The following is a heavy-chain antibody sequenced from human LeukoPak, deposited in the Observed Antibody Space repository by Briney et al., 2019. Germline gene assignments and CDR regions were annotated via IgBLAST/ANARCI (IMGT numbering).Heavy chain of an antibody. CDR3: ARSRHSYDSTGFPHY. CDR1: GFTFDDYD. D-gene: IGHD3-22*01. Sequence: PGGSLRLSCAASGFTFDDYDISWVRQAPGKGLEWVSHINWNGNTIGYADSVKGRFTISRDNAKNSVYLQMNSLRAEDTALYYCARSRHSYDSTGFPHYWGQGTLVTVSS. V-gene: IGHV3-20*04. J-gene: IGHJ4*02. CDR2: INWNGNTI.